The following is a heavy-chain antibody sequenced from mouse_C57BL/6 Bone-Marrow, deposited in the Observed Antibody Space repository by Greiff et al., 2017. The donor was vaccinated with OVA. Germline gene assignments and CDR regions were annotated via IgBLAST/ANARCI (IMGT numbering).Heavy chain of an antibody. V-gene: IGHV1-82*01. CDR2: IYPGDGDT. J-gene: IGHJ1*03. D-gene: IGHD2-4*01. CDR1: GYAFSSSW. Sequence: QVQLKESGPELVKPGASVKISCKASGYAFSSSWMNWVKQRPGKGLEWIGRIYPGDGDTNYNGKFKGKATLTADKSSSTAYMQLSSLTSEDSAVYFCARVVYYDYDGWYFDVWGTGTTVTVSS. CDR3: ARVVYYDYDGWYFDV.